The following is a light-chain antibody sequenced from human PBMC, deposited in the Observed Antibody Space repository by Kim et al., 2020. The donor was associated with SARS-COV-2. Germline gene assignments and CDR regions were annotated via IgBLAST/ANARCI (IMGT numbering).Light chain of an antibody. CDR2: LGS. J-gene: IGKJ2*01. V-gene: IGKV2-28*01. CDR1: QSLFNSDDGNTY. Sequence: DIVMTQTPLSLPVTPGEPASISCRSSQSLFNSDDGNTYLDWYLQKPGQSPQLLIYLGSSRASGVPDRFSGSASGTDFTLKISRVEAEDVGVYYCMQVLQTPYTFGQGTKLEI. CDR3: MQVLQTPYT.